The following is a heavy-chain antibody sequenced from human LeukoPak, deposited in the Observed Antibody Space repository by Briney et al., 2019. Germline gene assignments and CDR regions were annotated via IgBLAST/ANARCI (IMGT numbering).Heavy chain of an antibody. CDR3: ARDRVGITGHFDY. V-gene: IGHV4-59*01. CDR1: GDSISSYH. Sequence: SETLSLTCTVAGDSISSYHWSWFRQPPGKGLEWIGYLSNSGTTKYNPSLKSRVTILVDTSKNQFSLNLRSVTAADTAMYYCARDRVGITGHFDYWGQGILVTVSS. J-gene: IGHJ4*02. D-gene: IGHD1-26*01. CDR2: LSNSGTT.